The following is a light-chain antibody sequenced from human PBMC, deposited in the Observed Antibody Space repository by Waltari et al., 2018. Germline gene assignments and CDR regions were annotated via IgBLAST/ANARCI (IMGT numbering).Light chain of an antibody. Sequence: DIQMTQSPSSLSTSVGDRVTITCRASQSIGRYLNWYQQKPGKAPKLLIFAASSLQSGVASRFSGSGSGTDFTVTISSLQPEDFATYSCQQSYSSPYTFGQGTNLEIK. J-gene: IGKJ2*01. CDR2: AAS. CDR3: QQSYSSPYT. V-gene: IGKV1-39*01. CDR1: QSIGRY.